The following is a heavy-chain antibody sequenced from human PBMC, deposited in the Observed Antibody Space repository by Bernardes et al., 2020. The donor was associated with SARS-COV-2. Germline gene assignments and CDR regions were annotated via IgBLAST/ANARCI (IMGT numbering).Heavy chain of an antibody. J-gene: IGHJ4*02. CDR2: ISNSSTCI. CDR1: GFTFSSYT. CDR3: ARVDFSNLYYFDY. V-gene: IGHV3-21*06. D-gene: IGHD4-4*01. Sequence: GGSLRLSCAASGFTFSSYTMNWVRQAPGKGLEWISSISNSSTCIPYSDPVRGRFTLSIDNAKNSESLQMNSLSAEDTAVYYCARVDFSNLYYFDYWGQGTPVTVSS.